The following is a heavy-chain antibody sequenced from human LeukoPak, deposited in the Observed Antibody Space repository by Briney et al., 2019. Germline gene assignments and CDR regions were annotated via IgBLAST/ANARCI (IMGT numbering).Heavy chain of an antibody. CDR3: ARDSDSGTSWTNWFDP. CDR2: INPNSGDT. Sequence: ASVKVSCKSSGYTFTDYYMHWVRQAPGQGLQWMGWINPNSGDTNYAQNFQGRVTMTRDTSISTAYMDLSRLRSGDTAVYYCARDSDSGTSWTNWFDPWGQGTLVTVSS. J-gene: IGHJ5*02. V-gene: IGHV1-2*02. CDR1: GYTFTDYY. D-gene: IGHD1-26*01.